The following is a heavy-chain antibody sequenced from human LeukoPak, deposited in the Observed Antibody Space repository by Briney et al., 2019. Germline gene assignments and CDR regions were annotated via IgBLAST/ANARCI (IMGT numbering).Heavy chain of an antibody. CDR1: GFTFSSYA. D-gene: IGHD3-22*01. J-gene: IGHJ6*03. CDR3: ARAFKYYYDSSGYYMDV. CDR2: ISYDGSNK. Sequence: GGSLRLSCAASGFTFSSYAMHWVRQAPGKGLEWVAVISYDGSNKYYADSVKGRFTISRDNSKNTLYLQMNSLRAEDTAVYYCARAFKYYYDSSGYYMDVWGKGTTVTISS. V-gene: IGHV3-30*04.